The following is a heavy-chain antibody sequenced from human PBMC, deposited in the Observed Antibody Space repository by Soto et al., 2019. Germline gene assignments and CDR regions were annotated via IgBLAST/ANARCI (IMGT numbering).Heavy chain of an antibody. CDR1: GASISGGDSF. J-gene: IGHJ5*02. CDR2: IYSSGST. Sequence: PSETQSLTCTVSGASISGGDSFWSWIRQPPGKGLEWIAYIYSSGSTYYNPSLKRRVAISIDTSKNQFSLNLSSLTAADTAVYYCASLNLSFDPWGQGTLVTVSS. CDR3: ASLNLSFDP. V-gene: IGHV4-30-4*01.